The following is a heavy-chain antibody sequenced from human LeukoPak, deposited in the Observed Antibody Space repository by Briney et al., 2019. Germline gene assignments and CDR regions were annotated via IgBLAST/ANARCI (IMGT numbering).Heavy chain of an antibody. Sequence: ASVKVSCKASGGTFSSYAISWVRQAPGQGLEWMGRIIPILGIANYAQKFQGRVTITADKSTSTAYMELSSLRSEDTAVYYCARGLLRFLEWLTYHYGMDVWGQGTTVTVSS. CDR3: ARGLLRFLEWLTYHYGMDV. D-gene: IGHD3-3*01. J-gene: IGHJ6*02. CDR1: GGTFSSYA. CDR2: IIPILGIA. V-gene: IGHV1-69*04.